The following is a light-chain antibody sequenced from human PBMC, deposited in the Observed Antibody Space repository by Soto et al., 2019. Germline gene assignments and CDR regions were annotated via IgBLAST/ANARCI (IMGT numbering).Light chain of an antibody. CDR1: SSDVGGYNY. CDR2: EVS. Sequence: QSALTQPPSASGSPGQSVTISCTGTSSDVGGYNYVSWYQHHPGKAPKLMIYEVSKRPSGVPDRFSGSKSGNTASLTVSGLRAEDEADYYCSSYAGSNNWVFGGGTKVTVL. J-gene: IGLJ3*02. CDR3: SSYAGSNNWV. V-gene: IGLV2-8*01.